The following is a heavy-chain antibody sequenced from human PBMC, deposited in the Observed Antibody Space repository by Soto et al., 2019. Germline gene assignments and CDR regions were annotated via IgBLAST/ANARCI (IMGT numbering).Heavy chain of an antibody. CDR3: ARDQTRVYYHYYYGMDV. CDR2: IWYDGSNK. CDR1: GFTLSSYG. J-gene: IGHJ6*02. Sequence: PGGSLRLSCAASGFTLSSYGMHWVRQAPGKGLEWVAVIWYDGSNKYYADSVKGRFTISRDNSKNTLYLQMNSLRAEDTAVYYCARDQTRVYYHYYYGMDVWGQGTMVTVSS. D-gene: IGHD2-8*01. V-gene: IGHV3-33*01.